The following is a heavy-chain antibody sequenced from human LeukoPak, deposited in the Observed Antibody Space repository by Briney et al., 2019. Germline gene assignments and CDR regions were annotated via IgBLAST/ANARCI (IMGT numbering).Heavy chain of an antibody. Sequence: GGSLRLSCAASGFIFNNEWVDWVRQAPGKGLEWVANTRADGTEKYYVDSVKGRFTISRDNAKNSLYLQLNSLRVEDTAVYYCSRRLDYWGQGTLVTVSS. CDR1: GFIFNNEW. CDR2: TRADGTEK. J-gene: IGHJ4*02. V-gene: IGHV3-7*03. CDR3: SRRLDY.